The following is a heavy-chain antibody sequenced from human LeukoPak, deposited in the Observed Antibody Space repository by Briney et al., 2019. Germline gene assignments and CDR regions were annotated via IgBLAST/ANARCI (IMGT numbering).Heavy chain of an antibody. CDR1: GGTFSSYT. J-gene: IGHJ4*02. CDR2: IIPILGIA. D-gene: IGHD4-23*01. Sequence: ASVKVSCKASGGTFSSYTISWVRQAPGQGLEWMGRIIPILGIANYAQKFQGRVTITTDESTRTAYMELSSLRSEDTAVYYCARDVGNSAFDYWGQGTLVTVSS. V-gene: IGHV1-69*16. CDR3: ARDVGNSAFDY.